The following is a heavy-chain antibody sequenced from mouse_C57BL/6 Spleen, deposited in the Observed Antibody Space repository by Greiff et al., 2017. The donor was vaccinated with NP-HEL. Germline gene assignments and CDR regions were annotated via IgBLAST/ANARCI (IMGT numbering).Heavy chain of an antibody. J-gene: IGHJ3*01. CDR2: ISYDGSN. Sequence: DVQLQESGPGLVKPSQSLSLTCSVTGYSITSGYYWNWIRQFPGNKLEWMGYISYDGSNNYNPSLKNRISITRDTSKNQFFLKLNSVTTEDTATYYCASSTMVTPFAYWGQGTLVTVSA. V-gene: IGHV3-6*01. CDR3: ASSTMVTPFAY. D-gene: IGHD2-2*01. CDR1: GYSITSGYY.